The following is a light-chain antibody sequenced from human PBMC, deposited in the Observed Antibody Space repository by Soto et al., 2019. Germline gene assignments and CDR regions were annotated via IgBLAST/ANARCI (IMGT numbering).Light chain of an antibody. CDR2: DVY. CDR3: CSYAASNTFYV. V-gene: IGLV2-11*01. J-gene: IGLJ1*01. Sequence: QSVLTQPRSVSGSPGQSVTISCTGTSSNVGGYNYVSWYQHHPGKAPKLVIYDVYNRPSGVPDRFSGSKSDNTASLTISGLQAEDEADYYCCSYAASNTFYVFGTGTKVTLL. CDR1: SSNVGGYNY.